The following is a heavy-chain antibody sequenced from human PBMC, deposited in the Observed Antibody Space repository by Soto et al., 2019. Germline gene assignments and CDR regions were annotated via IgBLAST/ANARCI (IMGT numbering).Heavy chain of an antibody. V-gene: IGHV3-21*01. J-gene: IGHJ6*02. Sequence: PGGSLRLSCAASGFTFSSYSMNWVRQAPGKGLEWVSSISSSSYIYYADSVKGRFTISRDNAKNSLYLQMNSLRAEDTAVYYCARDHGGSGSYSPLYYYGMDVWGQGTTVTVSS. CDR3: ARDHGGSGSYSPLYYYGMDV. CDR2: ISSSSYI. D-gene: IGHD3-10*01. CDR1: GFTFSSYS.